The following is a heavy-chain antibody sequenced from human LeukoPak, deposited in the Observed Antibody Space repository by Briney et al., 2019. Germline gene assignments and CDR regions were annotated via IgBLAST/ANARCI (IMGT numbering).Heavy chain of an antibody. CDR3: ARHPSYYYDSSGLGWYFDL. J-gene: IGHJ2*01. Sequence: SETLSLTCTVSGGSLSSYYWSWIRQPPGKGLEWIGYIYYSGSTNYNPSLKSRVTISVDTSKNQFSLKLSSVTAADTAVYYCARHPSYYYDSSGLGWYFDLWGRGTLVTVSS. D-gene: IGHD3-22*01. CDR2: IYYSGST. V-gene: IGHV4-59*08. CDR1: GGSLSSYY.